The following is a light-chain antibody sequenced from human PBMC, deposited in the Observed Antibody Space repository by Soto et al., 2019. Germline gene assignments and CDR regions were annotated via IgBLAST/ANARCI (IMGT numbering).Light chain of an antibody. CDR1: RSVSSDY. J-gene: IGKJ2*01. Sequence: ESVLTQSPGTLSLSPGERVTLSCRASRSVSSDYLAWYQQKPGQAPRLLIYGASSRATGIPDRFSGSGSATDFTLTISRLEPEDFAVYYCQQYGRSPFTFGQGTRLEIK. CDR3: QQYGRSPFT. V-gene: IGKV3-20*01. CDR2: GAS.